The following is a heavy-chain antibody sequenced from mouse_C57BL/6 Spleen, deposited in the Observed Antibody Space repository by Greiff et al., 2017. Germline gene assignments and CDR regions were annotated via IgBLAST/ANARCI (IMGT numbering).Heavy chain of an antibody. CDR2: INPNNGGT. J-gene: IGHJ3*01. Sequence: VQLQQSGPELVKPGASVKISCKASGYTFTDYNMDWVKQSHGKSLEWIGDINPNNGGTIYNQKFKGKATLTVDQSSSTAYMVLRSLTSEDTAVYYYAITDYDYDACAYWGQGTLVTVSA. D-gene: IGHD2-4*01. CDR3: AITDYDYDACAY. CDR1: GYTFTDYN. V-gene: IGHV1-18*01.